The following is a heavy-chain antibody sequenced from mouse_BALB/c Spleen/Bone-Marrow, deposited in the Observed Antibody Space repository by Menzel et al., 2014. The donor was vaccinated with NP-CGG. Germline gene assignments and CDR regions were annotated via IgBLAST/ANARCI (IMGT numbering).Heavy chain of an antibody. D-gene: IGHD4-1*01. J-gene: IGHJ2*01. V-gene: IGHV1-55*01. CDR3: ARGAWANWDYFDY. Sequence: QVQLQQSGAELVKPGISVKLSCKASGYNFTSYWINWVKLRPGQGLEWIGDIYPGSGSTNYNEKFKSKATLTVDTSSSTAYMQLSSLASEDSALYYCARGAWANWDYFDYWGQGTTLTVSS. CDR1: GYNFTSYW. CDR2: IYPGSGST.